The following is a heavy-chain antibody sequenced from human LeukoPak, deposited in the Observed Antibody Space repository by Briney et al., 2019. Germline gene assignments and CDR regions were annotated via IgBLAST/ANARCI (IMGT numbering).Heavy chain of an antibody. CDR1: GGTFSSYA. CDR3: ARSSSIAARRGAFDY. J-gene: IGHJ4*02. Sequence: ASVTVSCKASGGTFSSYAISWVRQAPGQGLEWMGGIIPIFGTANYAQKFQGRVTITTDESTSTAYMELSSLRSEDTAVYYCARSSSIAARRGAFDYWGQGTLVTVSS. CDR2: IIPIFGTA. D-gene: IGHD6-6*01. V-gene: IGHV1-69*05.